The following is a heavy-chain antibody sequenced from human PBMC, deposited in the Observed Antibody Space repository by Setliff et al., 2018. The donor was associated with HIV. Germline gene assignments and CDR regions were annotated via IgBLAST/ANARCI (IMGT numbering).Heavy chain of an antibody. Sequence: SETLSLTCTVSGGSISHSHWSWTRQPPGKGLAWIGYVWDNGTTKYNPSLESRVTISLHTSKNQFSLKLGSVTAADTAVSSWATYWGGVGGRGYWGQGTLVTVSS. CDR2: VWDNGTT. V-gene: IGHV4-59*01. D-gene: IGHD1-26*01. CDR1: GGSISHSH. CDR3: ATYWGGVGGRGY. J-gene: IGHJ4*02.